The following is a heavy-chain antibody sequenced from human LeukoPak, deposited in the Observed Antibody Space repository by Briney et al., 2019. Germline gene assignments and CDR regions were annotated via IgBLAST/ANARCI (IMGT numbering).Heavy chain of an antibody. Sequence: GGSLRLSCGGSGFTFSDYWMTWVRQAPGKGLEGVANIKEDESEKNYADSVKGRFTISRDNAKNSLYLQMNSLRPEDTAVYYCAKYRLIWLPAPVFEYWGQGTLVTVPS. CDR1: GFTFSDYW. V-gene: IGHV3-7*01. CDR3: AKYRLIWLPAPVFEY. CDR2: IKEDESEK. J-gene: IGHJ4*02. D-gene: IGHD5-24*01.